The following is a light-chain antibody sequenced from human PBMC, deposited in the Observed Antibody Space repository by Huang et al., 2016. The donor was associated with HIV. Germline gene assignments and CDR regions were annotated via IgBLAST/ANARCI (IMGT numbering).Light chain of an antibody. V-gene: IGKV3-11*01. Sequence: EIVLTQSPATLSLSPGERATLSCRASQSVRSDLAWYQQKPGQAPRLLIYDAANRATGVPARFSGGGSGTDFTLTISNLQSEDFAVYYCQQRSAWPLTFGGGTKVEI. CDR3: QQRSAWPLT. CDR1: QSVRSD. J-gene: IGKJ4*01. CDR2: DAA.